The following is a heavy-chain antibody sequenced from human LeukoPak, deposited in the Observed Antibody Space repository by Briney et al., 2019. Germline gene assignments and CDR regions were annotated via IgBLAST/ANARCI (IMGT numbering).Heavy chain of an antibody. D-gene: IGHD6-13*01. Sequence: SETLSLTCTVSGGSISSSSYYWGWIRQPPGKGLEWIGSIYYSGSTYYNPSLKSRVTISVDTSKNQFSLKLSSVTAADTAVYYCARLTGRNPGIAAHFDYWGQGTLVTVSS. CDR1: GGSISSSSYY. CDR3: ARLTGRNPGIAAHFDY. V-gene: IGHV4-39*01. CDR2: IYYSGST. J-gene: IGHJ4*02.